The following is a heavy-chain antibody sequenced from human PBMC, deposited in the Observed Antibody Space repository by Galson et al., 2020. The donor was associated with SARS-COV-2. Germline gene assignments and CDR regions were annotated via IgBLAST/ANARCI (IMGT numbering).Heavy chain of an antibody. D-gene: IGHD3-10*01. Sequence: SETLSLTCTVSGGSISSYYWSWIRQPAGKGLDWIGRIYISGGTNYNPYLQSRVTMSVDTSKNEFSLKLSSVTAADTAVYYCARIFNDYSELGSYFGWFDPWGQGTLVTVSS. J-gene: IGHJ5*02. CDR2: IYISGGT. CDR3: ARIFNDYSELGSYFGWFDP. V-gene: IGHV4-4*07. CDR1: GGSISSYY.